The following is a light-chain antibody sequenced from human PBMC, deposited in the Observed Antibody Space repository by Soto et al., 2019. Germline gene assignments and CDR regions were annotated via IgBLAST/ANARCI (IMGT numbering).Light chain of an antibody. CDR1: SSDVGAYNY. Sequence: QSVLTQPPSASGSPGQSVTISCTGTSSDVGAYNYVSWYQQHPGKAPKLMIYEVDKRPSGVPDRFSGSKSGNTASLTVSGLQAEDEADYYCNSYAGSNNVFGTGTKVTVL. CDR3: NSYAGSNNV. CDR2: EVD. J-gene: IGLJ1*01. V-gene: IGLV2-8*01.